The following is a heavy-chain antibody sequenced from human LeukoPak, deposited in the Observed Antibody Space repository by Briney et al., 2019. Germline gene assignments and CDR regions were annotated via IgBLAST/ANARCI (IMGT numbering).Heavy chain of an antibody. J-gene: IGHJ6*02. Sequence: PGGSLKLSCAASGFTFSGSGIHWVRQASGKGLEWVGRIRSKANSYATAYAAPVKGRFTISRDDSKNTAFLQMNSLKTEDTAVYYCTSSGSGYYYYGMDVWGQGTTVTVSS. CDR3: TSSGSGYYYYGMDV. D-gene: IGHD3-3*01. V-gene: IGHV3-73*01. CDR1: GFTFSGSG. CDR2: IRSKANSYAT.